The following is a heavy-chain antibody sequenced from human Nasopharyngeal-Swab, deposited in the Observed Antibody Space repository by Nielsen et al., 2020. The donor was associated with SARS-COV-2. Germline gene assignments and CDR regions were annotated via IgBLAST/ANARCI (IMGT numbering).Heavy chain of an antibody. V-gene: IGHV3-23*01. CDR1: GFTFSSYA. Sequence: GESLKISCAASGFTFSSYAMRWVRQAPGKGLEWVSTISGSDGSAYYADSVKGRFTISRDNSRQTLCLQMNSLRAEDTAVYYCARIRTGAYFDYWGQGTLVTVSS. CDR3: ARIRTGAYFDY. D-gene: IGHD1-14*01. CDR2: ISGSDGSA. J-gene: IGHJ4*02.